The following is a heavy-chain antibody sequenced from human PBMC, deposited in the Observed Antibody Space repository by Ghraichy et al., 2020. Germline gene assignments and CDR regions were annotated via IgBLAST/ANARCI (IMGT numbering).Heavy chain of an antibody. CDR3: ARDRANWGYFDY. CDR1: GDSISNYY. V-gene: IGHV4-4*07. J-gene: IGHJ4*02. D-gene: IGHD7-27*01. Sequence: SETLSLTCNVSGDSISNYYWSWVRQTAGKGLEWIGRISGSGSTNYNSSLKSRLTMSVDRSKNQLSLRLNSVTAADAAVYYCARDRANWGYFDYWGQGTLVTVSS. CDR2: ISGSGST.